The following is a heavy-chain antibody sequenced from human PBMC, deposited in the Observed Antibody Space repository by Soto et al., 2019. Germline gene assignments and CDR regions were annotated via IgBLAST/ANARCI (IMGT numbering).Heavy chain of an antibody. D-gene: IGHD6-13*01. J-gene: IGHJ5*02. CDR1: GGSISSGGYY. V-gene: IGHV4-31*03. CDR2: IYYSGST. Sequence: SETLSLTCTVSGGSISSGGYYWSWIRQHPGKGLEWIGYIYYSGSTYYNPSLKSRVTISVDTSKSQFSLKLSSVTAADTAVYYCARAYSSSWYGGNWFDPWGQGTLVTVSS. CDR3: ARAYSSSWYGGNWFDP.